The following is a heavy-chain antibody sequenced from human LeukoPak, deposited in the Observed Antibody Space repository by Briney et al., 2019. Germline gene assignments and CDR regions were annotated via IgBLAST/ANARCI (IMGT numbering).Heavy chain of an antibody. J-gene: IGHJ1*01. CDR2: IDPSSGGT. Sequence: GASVKVSCKASGYTFTGYYMHWVRQAPGQGLEWMGRIDPSSGGTNYAQKFQGRVTMTRDTSISTAYMELSRLRSDDTAVYYCARDFGDQYFQHWGQGTLVTVSS. CDR1: GYTFTGYY. V-gene: IGHV1-2*06. CDR3: ARDFGDQYFQH. D-gene: IGHD4-17*01.